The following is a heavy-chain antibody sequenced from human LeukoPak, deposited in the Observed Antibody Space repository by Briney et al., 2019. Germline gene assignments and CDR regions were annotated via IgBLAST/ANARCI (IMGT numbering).Heavy chain of an antibody. J-gene: IGHJ5*02. Sequence: PSETLSLTCSVSGGSISNSSYYWGWIRQPPGKGLEWIASIFYTGSTYYNPSLRSRVTISVDASKNQFSLKLSSVTVADTAVYYCARVPYYYGSGSYSWFDPWGQGTLVTVSS. V-gene: IGHV4-39*07. D-gene: IGHD3-10*01. CDR2: IFYTGST. CDR3: ARVPYYYGSGSYSWFDP. CDR1: GGSISNSSYY.